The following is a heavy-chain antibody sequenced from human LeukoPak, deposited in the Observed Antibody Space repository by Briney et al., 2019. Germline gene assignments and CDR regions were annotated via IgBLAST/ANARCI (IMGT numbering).Heavy chain of an antibody. V-gene: IGHV1-69*13. Sequence: SVKVSCKASGGTFSSYAISWVRQAPGQGLEWMGGIIPIFGTANYAQKFQGRVTITADESTSTAYMELSSLRSEDTAVYYCASGVGANDYVWGSYRRGLYYFDYWGQGTLVTVSS. J-gene: IGHJ4*02. CDR3: ASGVGANDYVWGSYRRGLYYFDY. CDR2: IIPIFGTA. CDR1: GGTFSSYA. D-gene: IGHD3-16*02.